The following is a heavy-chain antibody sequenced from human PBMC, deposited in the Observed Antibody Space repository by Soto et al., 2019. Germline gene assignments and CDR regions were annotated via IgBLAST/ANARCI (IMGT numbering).Heavy chain of an antibody. CDR3: AKDRDPYYYYYLMDV. CDR1: GFAFDTCG. J-gene: IGHJ6*02. Sequence: PGGSLRLSCEASGFAFDTCGMHWMRQGAGQGLEWVATMSYDGSKIYYRDSVRGRFSISRDDSKRTLYLQMNSLRAEDTAVYYCAKDRDPYYYYYLMDVWGQGTTVTVSS. CDR2: MSYDGSKI. V-gene: IGHV3-30*18.